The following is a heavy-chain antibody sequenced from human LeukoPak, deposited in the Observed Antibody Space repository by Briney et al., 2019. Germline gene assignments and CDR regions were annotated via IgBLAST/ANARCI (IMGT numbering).Heavy chain of an antibody. CDR3: ARADGYCSSTSCHYYYGMDV. D-gene: IGHD2-2*03. V-gene: IGHV5-51*01. J-gene: IGHJ6*02. CDR2: IYPGDSDT. Sequence: GESLKISCKGSAYSFTGYWIGWVRQMPGKGLEGMGIIYPGDSDTRYSPSFQGQVTISADKSISTAYLQWSSLKASDTAMYYCARADGYCSSTSCHYYYGMDVWGQGTTVTVSS. CDR1: AYSFTGYW.